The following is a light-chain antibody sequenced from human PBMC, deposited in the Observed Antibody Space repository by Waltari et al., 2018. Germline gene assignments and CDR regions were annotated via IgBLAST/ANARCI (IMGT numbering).Light chain of an antibody. Sequence: QSVLTQPPSATGSPGQSVTISCTGTNSDVGAYNYVSWYQQPPGKVPKLLIYEVTKRPSGVPDRFSGSKSGNTASLTVSGLQADDEADCYCSSYAHNNHFVFGTGTKVTVL. V-gene: IGLV2-8*01. J-gene: IGLJ1*01. CDR3: SSYAHNNHFV. CDR2: EVT. CDR1: NSDVGAYNY.